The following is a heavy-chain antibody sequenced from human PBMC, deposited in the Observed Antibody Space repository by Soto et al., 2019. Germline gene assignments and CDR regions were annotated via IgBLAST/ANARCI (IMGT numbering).Heavy chain of an antibody. V-gene: IGHV3-7*03. CDR2: IKRDGRDK. D-gene: IGHD6-13*01. Sequence: GGSLRLSCAAAGFTFNTYWMSWVRPAPGKGLEWVANIKRDGRDKNYLDSVKGRFTISRNHAKKSAYLQMNSLRIQEQGVGSFAREKAAAAPWGQGTLVTVSS. J-gene: IGHJ5*02. CDR3: AREKAAAAP. CDR1: GFTFNTYW.